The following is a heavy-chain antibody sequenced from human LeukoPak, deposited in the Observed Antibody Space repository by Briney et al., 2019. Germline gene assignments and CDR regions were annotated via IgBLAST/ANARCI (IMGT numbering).Heavy chain of an antibody. Sequence: GASVTVSFTASGYTFTSYYLHWVRRAPGQGLEWMGIINPSGGATSYAQKFQGRVTMTRDTSTSTVYMELSSLRSEDTAVYYCARDEEGIVVVPAANPGDYWGQGTLVTVSS. CDR3: ARDEEGIVVVPAANPGDY. CDR2: INPSGGAT. D-gene: IGHD2-2*01. J-gene: IGHJ4*02. V-gene: IGHV1-46*01. CDR1: GYTFTSYY.